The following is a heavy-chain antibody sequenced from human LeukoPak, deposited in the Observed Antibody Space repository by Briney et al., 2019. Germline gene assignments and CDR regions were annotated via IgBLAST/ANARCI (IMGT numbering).Heavy chain of an antibody. Sequence: PSETLSLTCTVSGGSISSSSYHWGWIRQPPGKGLEWIGSIYYSGSTYYNPSLKSRVTISVDTSKNQFSLKLSSVTAADTAVYYCASWGYSYGPDAFDIWGQGTMVTVSS. V-gene: IGHV4-39*01. CDR3: ASWGYSYGPDAFDI. D-gene: IGHD5-18*01. CDR1: GGSISSSSYH. J-gene: IGHJ3*02. CDR2: IYYSGST.